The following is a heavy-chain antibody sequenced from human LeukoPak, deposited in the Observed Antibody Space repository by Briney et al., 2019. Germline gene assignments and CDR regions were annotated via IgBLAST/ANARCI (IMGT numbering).Heavy chain of an antibody. CDR2: IKQDGSEK. CDR3: AKTQTNRYYYFDY. Sequence: GGSLRLSCAASGFTFSSYWVSWVRQAPGKGREWVANIKQDGSEKYYADSVKGRFTISRDNSKNTVYLQMNSLRPEDTAVYYCAKTQTNRYYYFDYWGQGTLVTVSS. D-gene: IGHD1-26*01. CDR1: GFTFSSYW. J-gene: IGHJ4*02. V-gene: IGHV3-7*01.